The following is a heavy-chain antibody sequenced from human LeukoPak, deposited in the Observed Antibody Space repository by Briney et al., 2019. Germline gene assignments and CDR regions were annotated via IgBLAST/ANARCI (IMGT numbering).Heavy chain of an antibody. CDR2: INPSGGST. CDR1: GGTFSSYA. V-gene: IGHV1-46*01. CDR3: ARVGDWFDP. J-gene: IGHJ5*02. Sequence: ASVKVSCKASGGTFSSYAISWVRQAPGQGLEWMGIINPSGGSTSYAQKFQGRVTMTRDTSTSTVYMELSSLRSEDTAVYYCARVGDWFDPWGQGTLVTVSS.